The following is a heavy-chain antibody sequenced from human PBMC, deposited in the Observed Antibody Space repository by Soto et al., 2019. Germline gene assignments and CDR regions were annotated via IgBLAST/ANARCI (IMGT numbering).Heavy chain of an antibody. CDR1: GFTFSSYS. V-gene: IGHV3-21*01. Sequence: GGSLRLSCAASGFTFSSYSMNWVRQAPGKGLEWVSSISSSSSYIYYADSVKGRFTISRDNAKNSLYLQMNSLRAEDTAVYYCASPIAVAGSLFFYYGMDVWGQGTTVTVSS. D-gene: IGHD6-19*01. CDR3: ASPIAVAGSLFFYYGMDV. CDR2: ISSSSSYI. J-gene: IGHJ6*02.